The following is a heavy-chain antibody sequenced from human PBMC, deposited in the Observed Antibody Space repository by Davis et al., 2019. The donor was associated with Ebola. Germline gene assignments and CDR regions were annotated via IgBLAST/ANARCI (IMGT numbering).Heavy chain of an antibody. Sequence: PGGSLRLSCAASGFTFSSYSMNWVRQAPGKGLEWVPSISSSSSYIYYADSVKGRFTISRDNAKNSLYLQMNSLRAEDTAVYYCARDRFDWTHPAYYYYGMDVWGQGTTVTVSS. CDR3: ARDRFDWTHPAYYYYGMDV. CDR2: ISSSSSYI. J-gene: IGHJ6*02. D-gene: IGHD3-9*01. V-gene: IGHV3-21*01. CDR1: GFTFSSYS.